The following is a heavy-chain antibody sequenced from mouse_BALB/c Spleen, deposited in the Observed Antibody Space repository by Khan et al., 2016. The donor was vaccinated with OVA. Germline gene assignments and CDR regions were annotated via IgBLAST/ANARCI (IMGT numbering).Heavy chain of an antibody. CDR2: IYPGSGST. V-gene: IGHV1-55*01. CDR1: GYNFTTYW. J-gene: IGHJ4*01. CDR3: ARSGEYGYAMDY. D-gene: IGHD1-1*01. Sequence: QVQLQQPGAELVKPGTSVKLSCKASGYNFTTYWINWVKLRPGQGLEWIGDIYPGSGSTNYNEKFKSKATMTVDTSSSTAYMQLSSLASDDSALYYCARSGEYGYAMDYWGQGTAVTVSS.